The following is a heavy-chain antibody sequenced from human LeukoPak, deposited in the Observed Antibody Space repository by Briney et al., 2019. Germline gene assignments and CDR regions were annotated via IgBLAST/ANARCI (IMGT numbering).Heavy chain of an antibody. CDR1: GFTFSSYA. V-gene: IGHV3-30*04. CDR2: ISYDGSNK. J-gene: IGHJ4*02. D-gene: IGHD4-17*01. CDR3: AKQPQYGDYYGY. Sequence: GGSLRLSCAASGFTFSSYAMHWVRQAPGKGLEWVAVISYDGSNKYYADSVKGRFTISRDNSKNTLYLQMNSLRAEDTAVYYCAKQPQYGDYYGYWGQGTLVTVSS.